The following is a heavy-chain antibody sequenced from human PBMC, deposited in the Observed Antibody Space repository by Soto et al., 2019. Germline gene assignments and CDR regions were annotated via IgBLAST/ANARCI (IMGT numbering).Heavy chain of an antibody. D-gene: IGHD2-21*02. CDR2: INAGNGNT. CDR3: ARSIVVVTALDY. V-gene: IGHV1-3*01. J-gene: IGHJ4*02. CDR1: GYTFTSYA. Sequence: ASVKVSCKASGYTFTSYAVHWVRQAPGQRLEWMGWINAGNGNTKYSQKFQGRVTITRDTSASTAYMELSSLRSEDTAVYYCARSIVVVTALDYWGQGTLVTVSS.